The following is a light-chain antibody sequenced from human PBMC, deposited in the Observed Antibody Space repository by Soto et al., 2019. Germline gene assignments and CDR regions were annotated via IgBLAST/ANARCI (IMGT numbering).Light chain of an antibody. V-gene: IGLV7-46*01. Sequence: QAVVTQEPSVTVSPGGTVTLTCGSSTGAVTSDRYPYWFQQQPGQVPRALIFDTTNTHSWTPARFSGSLLGDKAALTLSGAQPEDEADYYFLLHYSGGRRVFGGGTKLTVL. J-gene: IGLJ2*01. CDR2: DTT. CDR3: LLHYSGGRRV. CDR1: TGAVTSDRY.